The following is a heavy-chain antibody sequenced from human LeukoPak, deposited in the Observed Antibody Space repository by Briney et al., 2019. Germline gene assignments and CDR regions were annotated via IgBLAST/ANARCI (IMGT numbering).Heavy chain of an antibody. J-gene: IGHJ5*02. V-gene: IGHV4-59*08. Sequence: PSETLSLTCTVSDGSINGYYWSWIRQPPGKGLDWIGYMYSGGTTNYSPSLKSRVTISEDMSKNQFSLKLSSVTAADTAVYYCARHELLRGWFDPWGQGTLVTVSS. D-gene: IGHD2-15*01. CDR2: MYSGGTT. CDR1: DGSINGYY. CDR3: ARHELLRGWFDP.